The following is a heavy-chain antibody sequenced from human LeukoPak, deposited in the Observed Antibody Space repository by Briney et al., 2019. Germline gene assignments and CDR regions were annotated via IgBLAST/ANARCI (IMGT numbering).Heavy chain of an antibody. CDR2: IYSGGTT. D-gene: IGHD6-13*01. J-gene: IGHJ4*02. V-gene: IGHV3-66*01. Sequence: GGSLRLSCAAPGFSVRSSYMSWVRQAPGKGLEWVSVIYSGGTTHYADSVKGRFTISRDNSKNTLYLQMNSLRVEDTALYYCARVYSSSWYAGFWGQGSLVTVSS. CDR3: ARVYSSSWYAGF. CDR1: GFSVRSSY.